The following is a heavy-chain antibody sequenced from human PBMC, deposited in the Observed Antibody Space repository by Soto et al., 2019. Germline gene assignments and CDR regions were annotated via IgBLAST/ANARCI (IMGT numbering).Heavy chain of an antibody. CDR2: IYYNGRT. CDR3: ARENKGDFFDF. J-gene: IGHJ4*02. CDR1: GGSVSSADYF. V-gene: IGHV4-30-4*01. Sequence: QVQLQESGPGLVKPSQTLFLTCTVSGGSVSSADYFWSWIRQSPGRGLEWIGYIYYNGRTFYNPSLESRASMSIDTAQNQLSLRLTSVTAGDTALYYFARENKGDFFDFWGQGTLVNVSS.